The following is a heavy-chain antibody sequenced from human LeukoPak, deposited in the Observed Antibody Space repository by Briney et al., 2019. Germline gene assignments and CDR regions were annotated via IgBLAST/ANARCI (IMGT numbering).Heavy chain of an antibody. Sequence: PGGSLRLSCAASGFTFSSYAMHWVRQAPGKGLEWVAVISYDGSNKYYADSVKGRFTISRDNSKNTLYLQMNSLRAEDTAVFYCARDYAVQLRATRLGAWGQGTLVTVSS. J-gene: IGHJ5*02. CDR1: GFTFSSYA. D-gene: IGHD2-15*01. V-gene: IGHV3-30-3*01. CDR3: ARDYAVQLRATRLGA. CDR2: ISYDGSNK.